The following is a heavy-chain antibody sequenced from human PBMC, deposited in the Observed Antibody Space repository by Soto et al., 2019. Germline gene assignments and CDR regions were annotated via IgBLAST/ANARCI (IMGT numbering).Heavy chain of an antibody. Sequence: SETLSLTWTVSGGSISSGGYYWSWIRQHPGKGLEWIGYIYYSGSTYYNPSLKSRVTISVDTSKNQFSLKLSSVTAADTAVYYCARGSASYYYYGMDVWGQGTTVTVSS. CDR1: GGSISSGGYY. J-gene: IGHJ6*02. V-gene: IGHV4-31*02. CDR2: IYYSGST. CDR3: ARGSASYYYYGMDV.